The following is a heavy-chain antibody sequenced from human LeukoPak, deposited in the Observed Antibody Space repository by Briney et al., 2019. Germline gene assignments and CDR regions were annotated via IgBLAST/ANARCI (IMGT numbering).Heavy chain of an antibody. D-gene: IGHD2-2*01. Sequence: ASVKVSCKASGGTFSSYAISWVRQAPGQGLEWMGRIIPILGIANYAQKFQGRVTITADESTSTAYMELSSLRSEDTAVYYCARGGYCSSTSCSARKFDYWGQGTLVTVSS. J-gene: IGHJ4*02. CDR1: GGTFSSYA. V-gene: IGHV1-69*04. CDR3: ARGGYCSSTSCSARKFDY. CDR2: IIPILGIA.